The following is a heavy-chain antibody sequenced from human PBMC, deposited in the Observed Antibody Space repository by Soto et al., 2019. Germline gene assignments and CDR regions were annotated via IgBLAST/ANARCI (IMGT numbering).Heavy chain of an antibody. CDR2: IYYSGST. J-gene: IGHJ5*02. CDR3: ARDFWSGHWFDH. CDR1: GGSISSYY. Sequence: SETLSLTCTVSGGSISSYYWSWIRQPPGKGLEWIGYIYYSGSTNYNPSLKSRVTISVDTSKNQFSLKLSSVTAADTAVYYCARDFWSGHWFDHWGQGTLVTVSS. D-gene: IGHD3-3*01. V-gene: IGHV4-59*01.